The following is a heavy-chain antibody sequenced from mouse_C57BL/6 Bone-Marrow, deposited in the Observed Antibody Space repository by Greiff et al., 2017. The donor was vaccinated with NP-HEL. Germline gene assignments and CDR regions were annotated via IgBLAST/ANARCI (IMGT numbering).Heavy chain of an antibody. CDR2: INPNNGGT. CDR1: GYTFTDYY. J-gene: IGHJ4*01. D-gene: IGHD2-4*01. CDR3: ARSDYDGGLYAMDY. V-gene: IGHV1-26*01. Sequence: EVQLQQSGPELVKPGASVKISCKASGYTFTDYYMNWVKQSHGKSLEWIGDINPNNGGTSYNQKFKGKATLTVDKSSSTAYMELRSLTSEDSAVYYCARSDYDGGLYAMDYWGQGTSVTVSS.